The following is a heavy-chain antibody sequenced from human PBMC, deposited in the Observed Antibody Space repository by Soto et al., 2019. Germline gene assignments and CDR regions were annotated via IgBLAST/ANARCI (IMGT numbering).Heavy chain of an antibody. CDR3: AATLTDGHSSGCYWDLGY. CDR1: GFTFSSYG. V-gene: IGHV3-33*01. Sequence: QVQLVESGGGVVQPGRSLRLSCAASGFTFSSYGMHWVRQAPGKGLEWVAVIWYDGSNKYYADSVKGRFTISRDNSRNPLYLQLNRLSGEDTAVYYCAATLTDGHSSGCYWDLGYWGHGTLVTVSS. D-gene: IGHD6-19*01. J-gene: IGHJ4*01. CDR2: IWYDGSNK.